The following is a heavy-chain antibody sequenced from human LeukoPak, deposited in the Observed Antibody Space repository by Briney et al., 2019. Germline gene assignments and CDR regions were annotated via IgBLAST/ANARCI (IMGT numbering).Heavy chain of an antibody. V-gene: IGHV3-48*01. Sequence: GGSLRLSCAASGFTFSVYSMNWFRQAPGRGLEWVSYISSTSTTIYYKDSVKGRFTISRDNAKNSLYLHMTSLRVEDTAVYYCARVSTRGMTTVPQGGDYWGQGTLVTVSS. CDR1: GFTFSVYS. CDR2: ISSTSTTI. CDR3: ARVSTRGMTTVPQGGDY. D-gene: IGHD4-17*01. J-gene: IGHJ4*02.